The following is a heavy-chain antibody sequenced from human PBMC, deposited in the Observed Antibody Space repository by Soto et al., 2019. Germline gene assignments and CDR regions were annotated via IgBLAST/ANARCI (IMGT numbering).Heavy chain of an antibody. D-gene: IGHD2-2*02. V-gene: IGHV4-31*03. CDR2: IHCSGST. CDR3: ARGVIHCSSTSCYTGAFDI. CDR1: GDSINSGCYY. Sequence: QVQLQESGPGLVKPSQTLSLNCTVSGDSINSGCYYWSWIRQHPGKGLEWIGYIHCSGSTFYTPSLRRRLSTSIDTSKSQLSLKLISVTAADTALYYCARGVIHCSSTSCYTGAFDIWGQGTMVTVSS. J-gene: IGHJ3*02.